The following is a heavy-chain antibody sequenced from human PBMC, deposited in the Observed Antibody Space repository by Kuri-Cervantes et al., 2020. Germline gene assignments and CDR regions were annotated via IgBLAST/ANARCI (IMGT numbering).Heavy chain of an antibody. CDR2: IYYSGST. Sequence: SETLSLTCTVSGGSISSYYWSWIRQPPGKGLEWIGYIYYSGSTNYNPSLKSRVTISVDTPKNQFSLKLSSVTAADTAVYYCARAQNYYGMDVWGQGTTVTVSS. CDR1: GGSISSYY. J-gene: IGHJ6*02. V-gene: IGHV4-59*01. CDR3: ARAQNYYGMDV.